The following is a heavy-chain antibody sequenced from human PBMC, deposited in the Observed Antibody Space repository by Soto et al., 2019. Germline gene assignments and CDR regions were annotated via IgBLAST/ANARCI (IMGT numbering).Heavy chain of an antibody. Sequence: QVQLVESGGGVVQPGRSLRLSCAASGFTFSSYAMHWVRQAPGKGLEWVAVISYDGSNKYYADSVKGRFTISRDNSKNMLYLQMNSLRAEDTAVYYCARDGGEEMATSVDYWGQGTLVTVSS. D-gene: IGHD5-12*01. CDR3: ARDGGEEMATSVDY. CDR2: ISYDGSNK. CDR1: GFTFSSYA. V-gene: IGHV3-30-3*01. J-gene: IGHJ4*02.